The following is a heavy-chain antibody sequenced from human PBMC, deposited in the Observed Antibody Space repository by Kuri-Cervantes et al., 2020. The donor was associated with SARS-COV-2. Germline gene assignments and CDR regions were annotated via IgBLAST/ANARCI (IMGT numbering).Heavy chain of an antibody. V-gene: IGHV1-69*05. CDR1: GGTFSSYA. CDR3: ARSNSGSYYRGIDY. J-gene: IGHJ4*02. CDR2: IIPIFGTA. D-gene: IGHD1-26*01. Sequence: SVKVSCKASGGTFSSYAISWVRQAPGQGLEWMGGIIPIFGTANYAQKFQGRVTITRNTSISTAYMELSSLRSEDTAVYYCARSNSGSYYRGIDYWGQGTLVTVSS.